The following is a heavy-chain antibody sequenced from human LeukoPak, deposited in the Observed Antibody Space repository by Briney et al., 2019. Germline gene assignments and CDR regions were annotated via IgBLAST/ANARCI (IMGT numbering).Heavy chain of an antibody. D-gene: IGHD2-21*02. CDR2: ITGTGQDA. Sequence: GGSLRLFCIATRCTFRCQVMTWVRQAAGKGLPWVSSITGTGQDAYYADRLMGRVTICSVNFNNTLFLQMVSLRAEGTAMYYCTKVRGDNLHLQDDFDYWGQGTLVTVSS. J-gene: IGHJ4*02. V-gene: IGHV3-23*01. CDR1: RCTFRCQV. CDR3: TKVRGDNLHLQDDFDY.